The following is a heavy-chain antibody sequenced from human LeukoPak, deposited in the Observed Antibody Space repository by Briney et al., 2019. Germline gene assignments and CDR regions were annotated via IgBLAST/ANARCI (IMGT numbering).Heavy chain of an antibody. D-gene: IGHD2-21*01. CDR1: GFTFSTYG. J-gene: IGHJ4*02. CDR3: AKAPVTSCRGAYCYPFDS. CDR2: IRYDGSNT. V-gene: IGHV3-30*02. Sequence: GGSLRLSCAASGFTFSTYGIHWVRQAPGKGLEWVAFIRYDGSNTYYADSVKGRFTISRDNSKNTLYLQMNSLRAEDAAVYFCAKAPVTSCRGAYCYPFDSWGQGTLVTVSS.